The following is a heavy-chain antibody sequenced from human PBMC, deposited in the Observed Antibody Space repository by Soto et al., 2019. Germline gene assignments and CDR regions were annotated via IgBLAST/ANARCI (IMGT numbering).Heavy chain of an antibody. J-gene: IGHJ4*02. CDR2: IYYGGSNK. D-gene: IGHD3-10*01. CDR1: GFTFSSYG. CDR3: ARVSGSGSYFSTPFDY. V-gene: IGHV3-33*01. Sequence: GGSLRLSCAASGFTFSSYGIHWVRQSPGKGLEWVALIYYGGSNKYYADSVKGRFTISRDNSKNTLYLQINSLRAEDTAIYYCARVSGSGSYFSTPFDYWGQGTLVTVSS.